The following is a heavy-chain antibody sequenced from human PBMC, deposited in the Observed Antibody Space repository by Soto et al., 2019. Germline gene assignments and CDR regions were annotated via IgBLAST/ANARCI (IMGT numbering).Heavy chain of an antibody. Sequence: EVQLVESGGGLVQPGGSLRLSCAASGFTFSSYDMHWVRQATGKGLEWVSAIGTAGDTYYPGSVKGRFTISSEKAKNSLYLQMNSLRAGDTAVYYCARSITGTKDFDYWGQGTLVTVSS. V-gene: IGHV3-13*01. CDR1: GFTFSSYD. CDR2: IGTAGDT. J-gene: IGHJ4*02. D-gene: IGHD1-7*01. CDR3: ARSITGTKDFDY.